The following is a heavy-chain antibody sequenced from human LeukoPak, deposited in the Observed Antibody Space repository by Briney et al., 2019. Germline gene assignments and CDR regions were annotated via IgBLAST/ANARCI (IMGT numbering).Heavy chain of an antibody. CDR3: ARDREVVVAATSNAFWFDP. CDR1: GFTFSSYS. CDR2: ISSSSSYI. D-gene: IGHD2-15*01. J-gene: IGHJ5*02. Sequence: PGGSLRLSCAASGFTFSSYSMNWVRQAPGTGLEWASSISSSSSYIYYAASVKGLFTISRDNAKNSLYLQMNSLRAEDTAVYYCARDREVVVAATSNAFWFDPWGQGTLVTVSS. V-gene: IGHV3-21*01.